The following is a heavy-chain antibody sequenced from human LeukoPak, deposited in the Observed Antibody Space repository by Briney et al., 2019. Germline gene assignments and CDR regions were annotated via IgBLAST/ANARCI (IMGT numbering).Heavy chain of an antibody. V-gene: IGHV1-46*01. CDR2: INPSDDST. D-gene: IGHD2-15*01. CDR3: ANQGSGGSSGFDY. J-gene: IGHJ4*02. Sequence: ASVKVSCKASGYTFTTYFIHCVRQAPGQGLEWMGIINPSDDSTGYALKFQDRLTMTRDLSTSTVYMELSSLRSEDTAVYYCANQGSGGSSGFDYWGQGTLVTVSS. CDR1: GYTFTTYF.